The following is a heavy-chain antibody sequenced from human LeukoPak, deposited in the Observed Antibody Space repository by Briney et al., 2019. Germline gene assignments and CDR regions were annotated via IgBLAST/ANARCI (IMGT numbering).Heavy chain of an antibody. Sequence: SETLSLTCTVSGGSISSSSYYWGWIRQPPGKGLEWIGSIYDSGSTYDNPSLKRRVTISVDTSKNQFSLKLSSVTAADTAVYYCASGVWYPDRFDPWGQGTLGTVSS. J-gene: IGHJ5*02. D-gene: IGHD6-19*01. V-gene: IGHV4-39*01. CDR3: ASGVWYPDRFDP. CDR1: GGSISSSSYY. CDR2: IYDSGST.